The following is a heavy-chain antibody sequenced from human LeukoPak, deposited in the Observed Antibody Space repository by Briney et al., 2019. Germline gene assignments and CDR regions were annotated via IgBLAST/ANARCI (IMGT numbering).Heavy chain of an antibody. CDR1: GGSFSGYY. CDR3: AGGLKRQRYYYDSSGSAVRFDP. V-gene: IGHV4-34*01. D-gene: IGHD3-22*01. J-gene: IGHJ5*02. Sequence: SETLSLTCAVYGGSFSGYYWSWIRQPPGKGLEWIGEINHSGSTNYNPSLKSRVTISVDTSKSQFSLKLSSVTAADTAVYYCAGGLKRQRYYYDSSGSAVRFDPWGQGTLVTVSS. CDR2: INHSGST.